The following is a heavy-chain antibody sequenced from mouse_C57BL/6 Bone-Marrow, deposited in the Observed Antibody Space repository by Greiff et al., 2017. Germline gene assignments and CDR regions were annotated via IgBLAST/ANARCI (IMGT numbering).Heavy chain of an antibody. CDR2: IHPNSGST. V-gene: IGHV1-64*01. CDR3: ARGVSHFDY. Sequence: QVQLKQPGAELVKPGASVKLSCKASGYTFTSYWMHWVKQRPGQGLEWIGMIHPNSGSTNYNEKFKSKATLTVDKSSSTAYMQLSSLTSEDSAVYYCARGVSHFDYWGQGTTLTVSS. CDR1: GYTFTSYW. J-gene: IGHJ2*01. D-gene: IGHD2-10*02.